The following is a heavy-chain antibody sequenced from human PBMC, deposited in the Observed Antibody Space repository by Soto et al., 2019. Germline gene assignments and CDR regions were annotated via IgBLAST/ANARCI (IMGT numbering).Heavy chain of an antibody. J-gene: IGHJ4*02. V-gene: IGHV3-64D*06. CDR1: VFTFNTFA. D-gene: IGHD6-19*01. Sequence: GGSLRLSCSASVFTFNTFAMHWVRQTPGKGLEFVSAISSNGGNTYYADSVKGRFAISRDNSKNTLYLQMYSLRPEDTALYYCVKEGYMRSDWYGQFDCWGQGTLVTVSS. CDR3: VKEGYMRSDWYGQFDC. CDR2: ISSNGGNT.